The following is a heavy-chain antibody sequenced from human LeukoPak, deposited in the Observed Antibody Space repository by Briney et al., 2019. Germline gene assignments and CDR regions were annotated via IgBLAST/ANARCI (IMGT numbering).Heavy chain of an antibody. J-gene: IGHJ4*02. V-gene: IGHV3-15*01. D-gene: IGHD3-16*01. CDR3: TSALNLVLGELLGY. Sequence: PGGSLRLSCAASGFIFSKAWMAWVRQAPGKGLEWVGHIKTKTDDGTTDYAAPVKGRFTISRDDSKSTLYLQMNGLNTEDTAVYFCTSALNLVLGELLGYWGQGTLVTVSS. CDR2: IKTKTDDGTT. CDR1: GFIFSKAW.